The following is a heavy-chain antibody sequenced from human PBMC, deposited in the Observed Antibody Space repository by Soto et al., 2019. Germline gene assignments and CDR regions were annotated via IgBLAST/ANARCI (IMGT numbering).Heavy chain of an antibody. J-gene: IGHJ1*01. CDR2: IIPILGIA. CDR1: GGTFSSYT. V-gene: IGHV1-69*08. Sequence: QVQLVQSGAEVKKPGSSVKVSCKASGGTFSSYTISWVRQAPGQGLEWMGRIIPILGIANYAQKFQGRVPISADNPTSRAYMELTSLRAKATVVSYGARDVGPRHWDQGILVTVSS. CDR3: ARDVGPRH.